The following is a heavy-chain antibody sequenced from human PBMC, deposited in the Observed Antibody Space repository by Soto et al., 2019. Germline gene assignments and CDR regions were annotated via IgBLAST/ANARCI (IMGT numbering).Heavy chain of an antibody. CDR2: IVVGSGNT. Sequence: LVKVSCKASGDTFSSYTISWVRQARGQRLEWIGWIVVGSGNTNYAQKFQERVTITRDMSTSTAYMELSSLRSEDTAVYYCAGKDYDFWSGPLNYYYGMDVWGQGTTVTVSS. J-gene: IGHJ6*02. D-gene: IGHD3-3*01. CDR1: GDTFSSYT. CDR3: AGKDYDFWSGPLNYYYGMDV. V-gene: IGHV1-58*02.